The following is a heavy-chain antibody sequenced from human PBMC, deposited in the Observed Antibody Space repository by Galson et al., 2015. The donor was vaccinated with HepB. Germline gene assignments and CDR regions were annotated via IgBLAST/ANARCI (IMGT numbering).Heavy chain of an antibody. CDR3: ARSQVGGDYGWFDP. V-gene: IGHV3-30*04. D-gene: IGHD4-17*01. J-gene: IGHJ5*02. CDR1: GSTFSSYA. Sequence: SLRLSCAASGSTFSSYAMHWVRQAPGKGLEWVAVISYDGSNKYYADSVKGRFTISRDNSKNTLYLQMNSLRAEDTAVYYCARSQVGGDYGWFDPWGQGALVTVSS. CDR2: ISYDGSNK.